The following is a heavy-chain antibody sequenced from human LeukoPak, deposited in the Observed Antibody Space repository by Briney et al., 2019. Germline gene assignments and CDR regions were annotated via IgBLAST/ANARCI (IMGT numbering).Heavy chain of an antibody. Sequence: ASVKVSCKASGYTFTSYGISWVRQAPGQGLEWMGWISAYNGNTNYAQKLQGRVTMTTDTSTSTAYMELRSLRSDDPAVYYCARETMVRGVIITYFDYWGQGTLVTVSS. D-gene: IGHD3-10*01. CDR1: GYTFTSYG. CDR2: ISAYNGNT. J-gene: IGHJ4*02. CDR3: ARETMVRGVIITYFDY. V-gene: IGHV1-18*04.